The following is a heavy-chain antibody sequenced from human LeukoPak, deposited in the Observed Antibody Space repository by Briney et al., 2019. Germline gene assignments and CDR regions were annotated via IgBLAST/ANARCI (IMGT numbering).Heavy chain of an antibody. Sequence: PGRSLRLSCAASGFTFSSYAMHWVRQAPGKGLEWVAVISYDGSNKYYADSVKGRFTISRDNSKNTLYLQMNSLRAEDTAVYYCARDIGGLEWLLTYYCYGMDVWGQGTTVTVSS. CDR3: ARDIGGLEWLLTYYCYGMDV. CDR2: ISYDGSNK. CDR1: GFTFSSYA. J-gene: IGHJ6*02. D-gene: IGHD3-3*01. V-gene: IGHV3-30-3*01.